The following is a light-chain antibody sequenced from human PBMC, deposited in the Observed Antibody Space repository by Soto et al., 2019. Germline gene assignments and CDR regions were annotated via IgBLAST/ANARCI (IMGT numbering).Light chain of an antibody. Sequence: DIQMTQSPSTLSASVGDRVTITCRASQSISSFLAWYQQKPGKAPKLLIYDASSLESGVPSRFRGSGSGTDFTLTISSLQPDDFASYYCQQYNSYWATFGQGTKVDIK. CDR3: QQYNSYWAT. CDR2: DAS. CDR1: QSISSF. J-gene: IGKJ1*01. V-gene: IGKV1-5*01.